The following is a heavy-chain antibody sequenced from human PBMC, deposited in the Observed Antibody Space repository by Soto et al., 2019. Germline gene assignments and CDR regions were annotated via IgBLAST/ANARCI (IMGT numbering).Heavy chain of an antibody. CDR2: ISGSGGST. J-gene: IGHJ4*02. Sequence: EVQLLESGGGLVQPGGSLRLSCAASGFTFSSYAMSWVRQAPGKGLEWVSAISGSGGSTYYADSVKGRFTISRDNSKNTLYLQMNSLRAEDTAVYHCAKGGDIVVVPAAKDFDYWGQGTLVTVSS. D-gene: IGHD2-2*01. CDR1: GFTFSSYA. V-gene: IGHV3-23*01. CDR3: AKGGDIVVVPAAKDFDY.